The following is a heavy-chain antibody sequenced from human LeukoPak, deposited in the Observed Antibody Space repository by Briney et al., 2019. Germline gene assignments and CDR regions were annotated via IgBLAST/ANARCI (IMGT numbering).Heavy chain of an antibody. V-gene: IGHV3-23*01. CDR1: GFTLSSYA. CDR3: ARDWSHRCFDY. Sequence: GGSLRLSCAASGFTLSSYAMSWVRQAPGKGLEWVSAISGSGGSTYYADSVKGRFTISRDNSKNTLYLQMNSLRAEDTAVYYCARDWSHRCFDYWGQGTLVTVSS. J-gene: IGHJ4*02. CDR2: ISGSGGST. D-gene: IGHD3-3*01.